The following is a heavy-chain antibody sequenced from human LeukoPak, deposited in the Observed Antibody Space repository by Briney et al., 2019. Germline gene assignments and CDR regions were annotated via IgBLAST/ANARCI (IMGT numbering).Heavy chain of an antibody. J-gene: IGHJ3*02. CDR3: ARVRWSYDAFDI. V-gene: IGHV6-1*01. CDR2: TYYRSNWYN. CDR1: GDSVSSNSAA. D-gene: IGHD1-26*01. Sequence: SQTLSLTCAISGDSVSSNSAAWTWIRQSPSRGLEWLGRTYYRSNWYNDYAVSVKSRITINPDTSKNQFSLQLNSVTPEDTAVYYCARVRWSYDAFDIWGQGTMVTVSS.